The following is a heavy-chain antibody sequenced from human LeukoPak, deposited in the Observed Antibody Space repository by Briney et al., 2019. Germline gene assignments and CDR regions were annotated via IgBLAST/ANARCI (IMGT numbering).Heavy chain of an antibody. V-gene: IGHV3-13*01. Sequence: PGGSLRLSCAASGFTFSSYDMHWVRQATGKGLEWVSAIGTAGDTYYPGSVKGRFTISRENAKNSLYLQMNSLRAGDTAVYYCARAAPYYYDSSGYIYYYGMDVWGQGTTVTVSS. CDR1: GFTFSSYD. D-gene: IGHD3-22*01. CDR3: ARAAPYYYDSSGYIYYYGMDV. CDR2: IGTAGDT. J-gene: IGHJ6*02.